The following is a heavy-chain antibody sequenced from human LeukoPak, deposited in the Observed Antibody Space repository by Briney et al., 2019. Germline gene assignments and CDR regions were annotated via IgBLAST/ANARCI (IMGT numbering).Heavy chain of an antibody. CDR1: GFTFSSYG. D-gene: IGHD3-10*01. J-gene: IGHJ6*02. Sequence: GGSLRLSCAASGFTFSSYGMHWVRQAPGKGLEWVAVISYDGSNKCYADSVKGRFTISRDNSKNTLYLQMNSLRAEDTAVYYCARAYGSYYYYGMDVWGQGTTVTVSS. CDR3: ARAYGSYYYYGMDV. CDR2: ISYDGSNK. V-gene: IGHV3-30*03.